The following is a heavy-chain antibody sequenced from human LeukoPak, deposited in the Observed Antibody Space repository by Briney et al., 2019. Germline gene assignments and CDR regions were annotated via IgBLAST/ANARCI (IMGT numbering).Heavy chain of an antibody. D-gene: IGHD3-3*01. CDR1: GYTFTSYD. J-gene: IGHJ6*03. CDR3: ARESGYYDFWSGYYYYYMDV. Sequence: ASVKVSCKASGYTFTSYDINWVRQATGQGLEWMGWMNPNSGNTGYAQKFQGRVTMTRNTSISTAYMELSSPRSEDTAVYYCARESGYYDFWSGYYYYYMDVWGKGTTVTVSS. CDR2: MNPNSGNT. V-gene: IGHV1-8*01.